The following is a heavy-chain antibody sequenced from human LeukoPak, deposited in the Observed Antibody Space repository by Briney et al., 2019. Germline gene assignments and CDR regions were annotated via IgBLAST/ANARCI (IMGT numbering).Heavy chain of an antibody. CDR3: VPLGYCSGTSCPHY. CDR2: ISTNGGST. J-gene: IGHJ4*02. D-gene: IGHD2-15*01. Sequence: GGSLRLSCSTSGFTFSSYAMHWVHQAPGKGLEYVSAISTNGGSTYYADSVKGRFTISRDNSKNTLYLQMSSLRAEDTAVYYCVPLGYCSGTSCPHYWGQGALVAVSS. CDR1: GFTFSSYA. V-gene: IGHV3-64D*06.